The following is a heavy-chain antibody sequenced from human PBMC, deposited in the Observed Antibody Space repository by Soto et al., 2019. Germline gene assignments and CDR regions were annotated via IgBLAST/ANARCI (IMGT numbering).Heavy chain of an antibody. V-gene: IGHV3-74*01. D-gene: IGHD3-10*01. CDR2: IYFDVITT. CDR3: AGGDELGVYF. J-gene: IGHJ4*01. CDR1: GFTFNTQW. Sequence: WVSLRLPCTASGFTFNTQWIHWFRQPPGNGRVWVSRIYFDVITTKNGDSVKGRLTVPRYNAKDTVYLYVNTQRCEDTAVDSFAGGDELGVYFWGQGTRVSV.